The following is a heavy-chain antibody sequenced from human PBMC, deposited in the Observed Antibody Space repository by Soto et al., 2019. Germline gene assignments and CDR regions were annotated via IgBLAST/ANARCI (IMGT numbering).Heavy chain of an antibody. CDR2: ISGSDGKT. V-gene: IGHV3-23*01. CDR1: GXSFGSYA. J-gene: IGHJ4*02. D-gene: IGHD3-3*01. Sequence: LRLSFAASGXSFGSYAPSWVRQAPGKGLEWVSTISGSDGKTFYADSVKGRFSISRDTSQSTLYLQMNSLRADDTAMYYCARWSYLDYWGQGTRVTVSS. CDR3: ARWSYLDY.